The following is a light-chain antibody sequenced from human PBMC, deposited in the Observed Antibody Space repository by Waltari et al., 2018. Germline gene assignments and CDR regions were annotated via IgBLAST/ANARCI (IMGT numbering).Light chain of an antibody. V-gene: IGLV2-23*02. CDR3: YSYAGASTYV. CDR1: PRDIGSFDL. J-gene: IGLJ1*01. CDR2: EVD. Sequence: QSALPSPASVSGSPGQSLTLSCTGSPRDIGSFDLVSWYQQHPGKAPKLLIYEVDKRPSGVSDRFSGSKSGNTASLTISGLQAEDETDYYCYSYAGASTYVFGTGTKVTVL.